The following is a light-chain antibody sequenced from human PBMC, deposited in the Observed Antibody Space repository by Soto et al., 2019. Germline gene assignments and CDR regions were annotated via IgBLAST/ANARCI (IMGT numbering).Light chain of an antibody. CDR2: GAV. CDR3: QQYNAWPRT. V-gene: IGKV3-15*01. J-gene: IGKJ2*01. CDR1: QSVGGD. Sequence: EVVMTQSPVTLSVSPGERATLSCRASQSVGGDLAWYQQTPGQTPRLLIYGAVTRATGVAARFSGAGSGTEFTRTVDSLQSEDVAIYYCQQYNAWPRTFGQGTKLEI.